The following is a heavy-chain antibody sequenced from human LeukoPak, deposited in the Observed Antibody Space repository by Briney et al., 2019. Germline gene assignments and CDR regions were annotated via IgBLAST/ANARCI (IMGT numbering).Heavy chain of an antibody. Sequence: PGGSLRLSCAASGFTLSDYRMSWVRHAPGKGLEWVANIKQDGSEKYYVDSVKGRFTISRDNTKSSLYLQMNSLRAEDTAVYYCARGPRGYSYAWGYWGQGTLVTVS. D-gene: IGHD5-18*01. CDR1: GFTLSDYR. J-gene: IGHJ4*02. CDR3: ARGPRGYSYAWGY. CDR2: IKQDGSEK. V-gene: IGHV3-7*02.